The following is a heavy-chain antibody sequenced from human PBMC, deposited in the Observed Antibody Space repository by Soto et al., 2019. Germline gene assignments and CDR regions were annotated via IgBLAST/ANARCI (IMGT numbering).Heavy chain of an antibody. Sequence: GGSLRLSCAASGFTFSRYAMSWVRQAPGKGLEWVSAISGSGGSTYYADSVKGRFTISRDNYKNTLYLQMNSLRAEDTAVYYCAKDADIVVVPAAMGYWGQGTLVTVSS. J-gene: IGHJ4*02. CDR2: ISGSGGST. V-gene: IGHV3-23*01. CDR3: AKDADIVVVPAAMGY. CDR1: GFTFSRYA. D-gene: IGHD2-2*01.